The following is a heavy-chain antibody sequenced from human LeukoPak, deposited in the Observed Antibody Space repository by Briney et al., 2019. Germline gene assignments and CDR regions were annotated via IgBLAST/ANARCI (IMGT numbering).Heavy chain of an antibody. J-gene: IGHJ4*02. D-gene: IGHD3-22*01. CDR2: INHSGST. CDR1: GGSFSGYY. Sequence: PSETLSLTCAVYGGSFSGYYWSWIRQPPGKGLEWIGEINHSGSTNYNPSLKSRVTISVDTSKNQFSLKLSSVTAADTAVYYCARCRLDSSGYYPILYYFDYWGQGTLVTVSS. V-gene: IGHV4-34*01. CDR3: ARCRLDSSGYYPILYYFDY.